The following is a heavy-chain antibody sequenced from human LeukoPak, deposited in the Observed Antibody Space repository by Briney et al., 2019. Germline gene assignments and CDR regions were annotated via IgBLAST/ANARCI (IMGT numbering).Heavy chain of an antibody. CDR2: IYHSGST. J-gene: IGHJ4*02. CDR3: ARGEEAAILFDY. CDR1: GGSISSSNW. Sequence: SETLSLTCAVSGGSISSSNWWSWVRQPPGKGLEWIGEIYHSGSTYYNPSLKSRVTISVDTSKNQFSLKLSSVTAADTAVYYCARGEEAAILFDYWGQGTLVTVSS. V-gene: IGHV4-4*02. D-gene: IGHD2-2*02.